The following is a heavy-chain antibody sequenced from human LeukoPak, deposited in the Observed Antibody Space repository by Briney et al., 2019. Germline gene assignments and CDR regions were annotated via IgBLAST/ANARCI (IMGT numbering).Heavy chain of an antibody. D-gene: IGHD3-10*01. J-gene: IGHJ4*02. Sequence: PGGSLRLSCAASGLTVSSHYMTWVRQAPGKGLEWVSVIYSGGSTYYADSVRGRFSLSRDSSKNTLYLQMNSLRPEDTAVYYCARGATFGSGSYPFDYWGQGTLVTVSS. CDR1: GLTVSSHY. CDR3: ARGATFGSGSYPFDY. CDR2: IYSGGST. V-gene: IGHV3-53*01.